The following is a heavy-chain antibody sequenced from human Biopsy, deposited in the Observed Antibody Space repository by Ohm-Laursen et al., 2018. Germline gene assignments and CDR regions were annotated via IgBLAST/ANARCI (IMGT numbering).Heavy chain of an antibody. V-gene: IGHV3-9*01. J-gene: IGHJ4*02. CDR2: IKLNIGKI. D-gene: IGHD2-15*01. CDR1: GFNLGDYA. CDR3: ARAYPPPGRRLVVVAGDFDC. Sequence: SLRLSCAASGFNLGDYAMHWVRQVPGKGLEWVSGIKLNIGKIDYADSVKGRFTISRDDAKNSLYLQMNSLRAEDTAVYYCARAYPPPGRRLVVVAGDFDCWGQGTLVIVSS.